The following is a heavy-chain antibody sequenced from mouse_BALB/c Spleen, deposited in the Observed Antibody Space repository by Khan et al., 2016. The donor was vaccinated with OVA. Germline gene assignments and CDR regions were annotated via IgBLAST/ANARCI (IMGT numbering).Heavy chain of an antibody. CDR2: IYYRGST. CDR3: ARDGNYLDY. J-gene: IGHJ2*01. D-gene: IGHD1-1*01. Sequence: QLEESGPDLVKPSQSLSLTCTVTGYSFTSGYSWHWIRQFPGNKLEWMCYIYYRGSTNYNPSLKSRISITRDTSKNQFFLQLNSVTTEDTATYDCARDGNYLDYWGQGTTLTVSS. CDR1: GYSFTSGYS. V-gene: IGHV3-1*02.